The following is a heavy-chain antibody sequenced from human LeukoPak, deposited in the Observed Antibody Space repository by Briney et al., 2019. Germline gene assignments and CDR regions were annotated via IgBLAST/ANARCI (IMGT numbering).Heavy chain of an antibody. CDR3: ARDSGEWELPQYYFDY. CDR2: ISSSSGTI. V-gene: IGHV3-48*01. Sequence: GGSLRLSCAASGFTFSGYSMNWVRQAPGKGLEWVSYISSSSGTIYYAVSVKGRFTISRDNAKNSLYLQMNSLRAEDTAVYYCARDSGEWELPQYYFDYWGQGTLVTVSS. D-gene: IGHD1-26*01. J-gene: IGHJ4*02. CDR1: GFTFSGYS.